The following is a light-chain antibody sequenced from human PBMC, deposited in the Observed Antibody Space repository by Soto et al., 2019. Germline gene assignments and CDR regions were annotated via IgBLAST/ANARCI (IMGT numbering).Light chain of an antibody. Sequence: QSVLTQPASVSGSAGQSITISCSGTMRDVGAYNLVSWYQQHPGTAPKLIIYEVRTRPSGISSRFSGSRSGNTAPLTISGLQLEDEDDYYCSASTARSTLVFGGGTKLTGL. CDR2: EVR. CDR3: SASTARSTLV. CDR1: MRDVGAYNL. V-gene: IGLV2-14*01. J-gene: IGLJ3*02.